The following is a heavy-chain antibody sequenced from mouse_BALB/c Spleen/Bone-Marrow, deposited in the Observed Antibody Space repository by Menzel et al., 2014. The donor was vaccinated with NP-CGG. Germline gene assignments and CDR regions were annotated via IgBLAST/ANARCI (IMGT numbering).Heavy chain of an antibody. Sequence: EVKVVESGGGLVKPGGSLKLSCAASGFIFSYYAMSWVRQSPEKRLEWVAEISSGGSYTYYPDTVTGRFTISRDNAKNTLYLEMSSLRSEDTAMYYCTRDRGDYWGQGTSDTVSS. D-gene: IGHD3-1*01. CDR2: ISSGGSYT. J-gene: IGHJ4*01. CDR1: GFIFSYYA. V-gene: IGHV5-9-4*01. CDR3: TRDRGDY.